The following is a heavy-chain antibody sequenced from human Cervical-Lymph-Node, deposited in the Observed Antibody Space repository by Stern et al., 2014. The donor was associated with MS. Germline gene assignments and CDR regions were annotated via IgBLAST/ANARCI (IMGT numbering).Heavy chain of an antibody. D-gene: IGHD3-22*01. Sequence: QVTLRESGPTLMKTTQTLTLTCTFSGFSLSATGVGVAWIRQPPGKAPEGLGIIDWNDDKRYSPTLKSRLTIAKDTAKNQVVLTMTNMDPVDTATYYCAHSGYDSSGYSDFDYWGQGTLVTVSS. CDR1: GFSLSATGVG. CDR2: IDWNDDK. J-gene: IGHJ4*02. CDR3: AHSGYDSSGYSDFDY. V-gene: IGHV2-5*01.